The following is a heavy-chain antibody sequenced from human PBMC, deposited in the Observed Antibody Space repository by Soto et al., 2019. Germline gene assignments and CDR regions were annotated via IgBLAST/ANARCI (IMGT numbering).Heavy chain of an antibody. D-gene: IGHD1-7*01. CDR3: ARTQWFTGTLRSDY. V-gene: IGHV3-21*01. CDR2: ISSSSSYI. Sequence: EVQLVESGGGLVKPGGSLRLSCAASGFTFSSYSMNWVRQAPGKGLEWVSSISSSSSYIYYADSVKGRFTISRDNAKNSLYLQMNSMRAEHTAVYYCARTQWFTGTLRSDYWGQGTLVTVSS. J-gene: IGHJ4*02. CDR1: GFTFSSYS.